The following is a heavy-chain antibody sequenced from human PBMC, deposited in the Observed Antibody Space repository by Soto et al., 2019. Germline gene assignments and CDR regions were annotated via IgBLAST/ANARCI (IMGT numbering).Heavy chain of an antibody. Sequence: SVKGSCKATGYAFSRHAITWVRQAPGEGREWMGGIIPVFGTPSYAQKFQGRVTISADKSTNTSYLELRSLRSGDTAVYYCARGGALSTTWYWGDALHSSRQGTQVTVSS. D-gene: IGHD2-8*02. J-gene: IGHJ5*01. CDR1: GYAFSRHA. CDR3: ARGGALSTTWYWGDALHS. V-gene: IGHV1-69*06. CDR2: IIPVFGTP.